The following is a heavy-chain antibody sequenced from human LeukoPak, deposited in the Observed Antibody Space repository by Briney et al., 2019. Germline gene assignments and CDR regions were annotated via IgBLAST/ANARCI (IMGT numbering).Heavy chain of an antibody. CDR1: GGTFSSYA. D-gene: IGHD5-12*01. Sequence: SVKVSCKASGGTFSSYAISWVRQAPGQGLEWMGRIIPILGIANYAQKFQGRDTITADKSTSTAYMELSSLRSEDTAVYYCARDLSVYSGYAADYYYGMDVWGQGTTVTVSS. CDR3: ARDLSVYSGYAADYYYGMDV. J-gene: IGHJ6*02. V-gene: IGHV1-69*04. CDR2: IIPILGIA.